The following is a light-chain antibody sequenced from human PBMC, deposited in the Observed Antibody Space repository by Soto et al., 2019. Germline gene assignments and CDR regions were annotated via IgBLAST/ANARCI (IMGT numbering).Light chain of an antibody. V-gene: IGKV3-11*01. J-gene: IGKJ1*01. CDR1: QSVNNF. Sequence: EIVLTQSPATLSLSPGERATLSCRASQSVNNFLAWYQQKPGQAPRLLISDASNRATGIPGRFSGSGSGTDFSLTISSLEPEDFAVYYCQQRSNWPWTFGQGTKVEIK. CDR2: DAS. CDR3: QQRSNWPWT.